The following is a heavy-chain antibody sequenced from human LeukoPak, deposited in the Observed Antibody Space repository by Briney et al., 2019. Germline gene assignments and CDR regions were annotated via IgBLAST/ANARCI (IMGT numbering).Heavy chain of an antibody. CDR1: GYTFTSYA. Sequence: GASVKVSCKASGYTFTSYAMQWVRQAPGQRLEWMGWINAGNGNTKYSQKFQGRVTITRDTSASTAYMELSSLRSEDTAVYYCARAQKGLRGAFDIWGQGTMVTVSS. V-gene: IGHV1-3*01. J-gene: IGHJ3*02. CDR2: INAGNGNT. D-gene: IGHD5-12*01. CDR3: ARAQKGLRGAFDI.